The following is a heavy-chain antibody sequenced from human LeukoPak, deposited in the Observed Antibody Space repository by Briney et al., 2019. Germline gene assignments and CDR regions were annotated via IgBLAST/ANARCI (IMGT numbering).Heavy chain of an antibody. Sequence: GASVKVSCKSSGYTSRTYGISWMRQAPGQGLEWMGWISFHNGNTNYAQKFHGRLTMTTDTSTSTAYMELRSLRSDDTGVYYCARDVPGSIGTTARFDPWGQGTLVTASS. CDR1: GYTSRTYG. CDR2: ISFHNGNT. V-gene: IGHV1-18*01. J-gene: IGHJ5*02. D-gene: IGHD1-1*01. CDR3: ARDVPGSIGTTARFDP.